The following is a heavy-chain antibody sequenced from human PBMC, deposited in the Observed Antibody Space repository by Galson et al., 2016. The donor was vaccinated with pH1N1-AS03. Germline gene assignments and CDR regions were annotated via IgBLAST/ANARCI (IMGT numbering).Heavy chain of an antibody. CDR3: AKDMEEWRVDAFHV. V-gene: IGHV3-9*01. CDR1: GFNFEKYA. J-gene: IGHJ3*01. CDR2: ISGNTLKK. Sequence: SLRLSCAASGFNFEKYAMHWVRQAPGKGLEWVSGISGNTLKKTYAAYVKGRFTISRENAKNSLYLQMDSLRPEDTAVYYCAKDMEEWRVDAFHVWGQGAMVIVSS. D-gene: IGHD3-3*01.